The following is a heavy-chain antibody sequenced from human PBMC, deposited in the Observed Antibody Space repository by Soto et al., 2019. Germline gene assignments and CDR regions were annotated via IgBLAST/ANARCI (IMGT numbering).Heavy chain of an antibody. J-gene: IGHJ6*02. D-gene: IGHD1-26*01. Sequence: SETLSLTCTVSGGSISSYYWGWIRQPAGKGLEWIGRIYTSGSTNYNPSLKSRVTMSVDTSKNQFSLKLSSVTAADTAVYYCARDGGVGATSYYGMDVWGQGTTVTVSS. CDR1: GGSISSYY. CDR2: IYTSGST. CDR3: ARDGGVGATSYYGMDV. V-gene: IGHV4-4*07.